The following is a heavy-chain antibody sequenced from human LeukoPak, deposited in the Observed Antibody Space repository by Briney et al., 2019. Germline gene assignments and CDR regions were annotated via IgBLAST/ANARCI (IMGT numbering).Heavy chain of an antibody. V-gene: IGHV3-53*01. Sequence: GGSLRLSCAASGFTVSSNYMSWVRQAPGKGLEWVSVIYSGGSTYYADSVKGRFTISRDNAKNSLYLQMNSLRAEDTAVYYCARDVVPAAISTYYYGMDVWGQGTTVTVSS. J-gene: IGHJ6*02. CDR2: IYSGGST. CDR3: ARDVVPAAISTYYYGMDV. CDR1: GFTVSSNY. D-gene: IGHD2-2*02.